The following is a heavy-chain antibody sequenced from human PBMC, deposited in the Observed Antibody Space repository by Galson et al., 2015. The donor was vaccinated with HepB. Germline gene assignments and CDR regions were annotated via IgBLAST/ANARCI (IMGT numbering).Heavy chain of an antibody. CDR3: ARAGEVGANYYYYGMDV. J-gene: IGHJ6*02. CDR1: GFTVSSNY. Sequence: SLRLSCAASGFTVSSNYMSWVRQAPGKGLEWVSVIYSGGSTYYADSVKGRFTISRDNSKNTLYLQMNSLRAEDTAVYYCARAGEVGANYYYYGMDVWGQGTTVTVSS. V-gene: IGHV3-53*01. D-gene: IGHD1-26*01. CDR2: IYSGGST.